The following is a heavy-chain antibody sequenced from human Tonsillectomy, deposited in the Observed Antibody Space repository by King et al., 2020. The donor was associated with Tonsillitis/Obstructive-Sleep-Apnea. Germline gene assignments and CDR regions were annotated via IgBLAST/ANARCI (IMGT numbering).Heavy chain of an antibody. Sequence: ITLKESGPTLVKPTQTLTLTCTFSGFSLSTSGVGVGWIRQPPGKALEWLALIYWDDDKRYSPSLKSRLTITKDTSKNQVVLTMTTMDPVDTATYYCAHAAGYCGSTSCYTPDYYMDVWGKGTTVTVSS. CDR3: AHAAGYCGSTSCYTPDYYMDV. V-gene: IGHV2-5*02. CDR2: IYWDDDK. CDR1: GFSLSTSGVG. J-gene: IGHJ6*03. D-gene: IGHD2-2*02.